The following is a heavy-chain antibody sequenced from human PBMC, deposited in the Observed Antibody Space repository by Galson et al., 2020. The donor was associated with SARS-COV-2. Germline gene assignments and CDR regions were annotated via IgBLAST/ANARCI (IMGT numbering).Heavy chain of an antibody. V-gene: IGHV1-69*13. Sequence: SVKVSCKASGGTFSSYAISWVRQAPGQGLEWMGGIIPIFGTANYAQKFQGRVTITADESTSTAYMKLSSLRSEDTAVYYCARGGPAAAGTSYYYYGMDVWGQGTTVTVSS. D-gene: IGHD6-13*01. CDR3: ARGGPAAAGTSYYYYGMDV. CDR2: IIPIFGTA. J-gene: IGHJ6*02. CDR1: GGTFSSYA.